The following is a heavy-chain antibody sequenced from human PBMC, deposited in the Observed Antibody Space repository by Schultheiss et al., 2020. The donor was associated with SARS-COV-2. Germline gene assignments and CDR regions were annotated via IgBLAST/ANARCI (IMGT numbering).Heavy chain of an antibody. CDR3: ARARDYASVSNSHKLYYYYYGMDV. Sequence: GESLKISCAASGFTFSDYYMSWIRQAPGKGLEWVSYISSSGSTIYYADSVKGRFTISRDNAKNSLYLQMNSLRAEDTAVYYCARARDYASVSNSHKLYYYYYGMDVWGQGTTVTVSS. CDR1: GFTFSDYY. V-gene: IGHV3-11*01. J-gene: IGHJ6*02. D-gene: IGHD4-17*01. CDR2: ISSSGSTI.